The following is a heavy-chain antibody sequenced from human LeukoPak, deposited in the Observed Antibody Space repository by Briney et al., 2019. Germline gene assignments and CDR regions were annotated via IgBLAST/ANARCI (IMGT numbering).Heavy chain of an antibody. CDR3: ARGRYYYDSGGYYIPSYFDY. Sequence: SETLSLTCTVSSDSISSGGYSWNWIRQPPGEGLEWIGYIYHTGNTYYNPSLKSRVTISVDRSKNQFSLKLSSVTAADTAVCYCARGRYYYDSGGYYIPSYFDYWGQGTLVTVSS. J-gene: IGHJ4*02. D-gene: IGHD3-22*01. CDR2: IYHTGNT. V-gene: IGHV4-30-2*01. CDR1: SDSISSGGYS.